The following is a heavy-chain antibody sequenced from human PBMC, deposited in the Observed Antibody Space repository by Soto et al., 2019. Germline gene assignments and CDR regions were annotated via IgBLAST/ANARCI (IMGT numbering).Heavy chain of an antibody. CDR2: IHYSGATSFFP. CDR1: GGSMRNYF. Sequence: SETLSLTCTVSGGSMRNYFWTWIRQPPGKGLEWIGYIHYSGATSFFPSYNPSLRGRVTISEDTSKNQFSLKLLSVTTADTAVYFCAAGEASSRNHAPYYLAVGGQGTLVTVS. J-gene: IGHJ1*01. V-gene: IGHV4-59*01. CDR3: AAGEASSRNHAPYYLAV. D-gene: IGHD6-13*01.